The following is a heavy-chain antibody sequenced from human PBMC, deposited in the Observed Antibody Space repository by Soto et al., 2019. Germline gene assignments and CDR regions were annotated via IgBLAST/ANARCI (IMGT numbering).Heavy chain of an antibody. J-gene: IGHJ3*02. D-gene: IGHD3-9*01. CDR2: IYHGGGT. V-gene: IGHV4-30-2*01. CDR3: ARSQWDYDVLTGRLWGAFDI. CDR1: GGSISSGGYS. Sequence: QLQLQESGSGLVKPSQTLSLTCAVSGGSISSGGYSWSWIRLPPGKGLEWIGNIYHGGGTYYNPSLKSRVTISIDKSKNQFSLRLTSVTAADTAVYYCARSQWDYDVLTGRLWGAFDIWGSGTMVTVSS.